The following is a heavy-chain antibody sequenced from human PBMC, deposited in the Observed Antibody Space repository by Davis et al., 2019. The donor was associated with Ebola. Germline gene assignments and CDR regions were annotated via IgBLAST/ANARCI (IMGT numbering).Heavy chain of an antibody. CDR3: TRGVYCAGGSCLFDH. J-gene: IGHJ4*02. CDR2: IKQDGSER. CDR1: GFTFSSYW. Sequence: PGGSLRLSCVASGFTFSSYWMSWVRQAPGKGLECVASIKQDGSERYYVDSVKGRFTISRDDAKSSLSLQMNSLGAEDSATYYCTRGVYCAGGSCLFDHWGQGIPVIVSS. V-gene: IGHV3-7*01. D-gene: IGHD2-15*01.